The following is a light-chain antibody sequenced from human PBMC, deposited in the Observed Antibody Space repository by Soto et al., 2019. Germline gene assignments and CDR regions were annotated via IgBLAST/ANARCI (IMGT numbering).Light chain of an antibody. CDR1: GSDVGGYKY. J-gene: IGLJ1*01. CDR2: GVS. V-gene: IGLV2-11*01. CDR3: CSYAGGSEV. Sequence: QSVLTQPRSVSGSPGESVTISCTGTGSDVGGYKYVSWYQQKPGKAPKLIIYGVSRWPSGVPNRFSGSKSGNRASLTISGLQAEDEGDYYCCSYAGGSEVFGTGTKVTVL.